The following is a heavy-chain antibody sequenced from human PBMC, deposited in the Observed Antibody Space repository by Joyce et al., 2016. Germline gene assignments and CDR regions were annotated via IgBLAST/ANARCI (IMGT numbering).Heavy chain of an antibody. J-gene: IGHJ4*02. V-gene: IGHV3-7*04. Sequence: EVQLVESGGGLVQPGGSPGLSCAASGFTFSSHWMRGVRQAPGKGLEWVANRNPDGSKNNYADSVKGRFIISRDNAKNSLYVQMHSLRAEDTAVYYCAREFKWNWDFWGQGTLVTVSS. CDR1: GFTFSSHW. CDR3: AREFKWNWDF. D-gene: IGHD1-1*01. CDR2: RNPDGSKN.